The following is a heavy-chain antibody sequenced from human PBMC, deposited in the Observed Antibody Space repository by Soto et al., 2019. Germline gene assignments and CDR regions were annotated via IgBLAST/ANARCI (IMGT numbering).Heavy chain of an antibody. D-gene: IGHD3-22*01. CDR2: ISYDGSNK. Sequence: LRLSCAASGFTFSSYGMHWVRQAPGKGLEWVAVISYDGSNKYYADSVKGRFTISRDNSKNTLYLQMNSLRAEDTAVYYCAKEDPYYYDSSGPAAPWGQGTLVTVSS. V-gene: IGHV3-30*18. CDR3: AKEDPYYYDSSGPAAP. CDR1: GFTFSSYG. J-gene: IGHJ5*02.